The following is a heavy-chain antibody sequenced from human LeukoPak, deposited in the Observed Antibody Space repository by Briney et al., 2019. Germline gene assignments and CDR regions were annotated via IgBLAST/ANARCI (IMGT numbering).Heavy chain of an antibody. V-gene: IGHV1-69*04. CDR3: ARDLGWSGYYEDASDY. CDR1: GGTFSSYT. D-gene: IGHD3-3*01. Sequence: GASVKVSCKASGGTFSSYTISWVRQAPGQGLEWMGRIIPILGIANYAQKFQGRVTITADKSTSTAYMELSSLRSEDTAVYYCARDLGWSGYYEDASDYWGQGTLVTVSS. CDR2: IIPILGIA. J-gene: IGHJ4*02.